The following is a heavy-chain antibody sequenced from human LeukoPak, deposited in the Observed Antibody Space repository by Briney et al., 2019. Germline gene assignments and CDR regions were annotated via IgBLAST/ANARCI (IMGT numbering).Heavy chain of an antibody. Sequence: SETLSLTCTVSGVSGGSISSYYLSWIRQPPGKGLEWIGYIYYSGSTHSNPSLKSRITISVDTSKNQFSLKLSSLTAADTAVYYCARQRTTFGGVTSIFDYWGQGTLVSVSS. J-gene: IGHJ4*02. CDR2: IYYSGST. D-gene: IGHD3-16*01. V-gene: IGHV4-59*08. CDR1: GGSISSYY. CDR3: ARQRTTFGGVTSIFDY.